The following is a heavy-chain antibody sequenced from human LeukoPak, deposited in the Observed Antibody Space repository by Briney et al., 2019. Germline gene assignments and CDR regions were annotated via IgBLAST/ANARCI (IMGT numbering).Heavy chain of an antibody. J-gene: IGHJ4*02. D-gene: IGHD3-22*01. CDR2: INHSGST. Sequence: SETLSLTCAVYGGSFSGYYWSWIRQPPGKGLEWIGEINHSGSTNYNPSLKSRVTISVDTSKNQVSLKVSSVTAADTAVYYCARTGFYSDSNGYYKYFDYWGQGTLVTVSS. V-gene: IGHV4-34*01. CDR1: GGSFSGYY. CDR3: ARTGFYSDSNGYYKYFDY.